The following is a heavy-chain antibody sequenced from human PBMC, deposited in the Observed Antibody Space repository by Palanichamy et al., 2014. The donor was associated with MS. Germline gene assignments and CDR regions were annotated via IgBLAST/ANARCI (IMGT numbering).Heavy chain of an antibody. CDR1: GFTFDDYA. V-gene: IGHV3-9*01. D-gene: IGHD6-13*01. J-gene: IGHJ4*02. Sequence: EVQLVESGGGLVQLGRSLRLSCVASGFTFDDYAMHWVRQAPGKGLEWVSSISWNSGTIAYADSVKGRFTVSRDNAKNSLYLQINSLRAEDTALYFCAKNAYGSSSWTYFDSWGQGVLVTVSS. CDR2: ISWNSGTI. CDR3: AKNAYGSSSWTYFDS.